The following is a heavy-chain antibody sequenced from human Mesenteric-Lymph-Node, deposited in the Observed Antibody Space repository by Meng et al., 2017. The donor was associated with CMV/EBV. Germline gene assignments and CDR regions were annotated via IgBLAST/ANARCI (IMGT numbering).Heavy chain of an antibody. V-gene: IGHV1-46*01. D-gene: IGHD2-15*01. CDR2: INPSGPGT. J-gene: IGHJ4*02. CDR3: ARAGDCSNGSCYGDY. Sequence: SGYTFTSYFMHWVRQAPGQGLEWMGIINPSGPGTSYAQRFQGRVTMTRDTSTSTVHMELNSLRSEDTAVYYCARAGDCSNGSCYGDYWGQRTLVTVSS. CDR1: GYTFTSYF.